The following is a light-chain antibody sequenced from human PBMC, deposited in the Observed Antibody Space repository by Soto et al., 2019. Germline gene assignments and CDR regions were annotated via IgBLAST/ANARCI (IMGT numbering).Light chain of an antibody. CDR3: QQSYSTPLFT. V-gene: IGKV1-39*01. J-gene: IGKJ3*01. Sequence: DIQMTQSPSSLSASVGDRVTITCRASQSISSYINWYQQKPGKAPKLLIYAASSLQSGVTSRFSGSGSGTDFTLTISSLQPEDFATYYCQQSYSTPLFTFGPGTKVDIK. CDR1: QSISSY. CDR2: AAS.